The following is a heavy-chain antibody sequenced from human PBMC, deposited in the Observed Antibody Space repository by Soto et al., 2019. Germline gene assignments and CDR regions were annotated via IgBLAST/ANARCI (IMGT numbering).Heavy chain of an antibody. CDR1: GFTFSSYA. CDR2: ISYDGSNK. CDR3: ARDSEGGYFDWSPLDY. D-gene: IGHD3-9*01. Sequence: PGWSLRLSCAASGFTFSSYAMHWVRQAPGKGLEWVAVISYDGSNKYYADSVKGRFTISRDNSKNTLYLQMNSLRAEDTAVYYCARDSEGGYFDWSPLDYWGQGTLVTVSS. J-gene: IGHJ4*02. V-gene: IGHV3-30-3*01.